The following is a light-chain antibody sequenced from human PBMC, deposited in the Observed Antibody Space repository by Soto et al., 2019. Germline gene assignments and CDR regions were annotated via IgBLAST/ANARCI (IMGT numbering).Light chain of an antibody. Sequence: AIQMTQSPSSLSASVGDRVTITCRASQGIRSDLGWYQQKPGIAPKLLIYGASTLQSGVPSRFSGSGSGTDFPLTLRSLQPEDFATYYCLQDYNYPPTFGQGTKLEIK. CDR1: QGIRSD. CDR3: LQDYNYPPT. V-gene: IGKV1-6*01. CDR2: GAS. J-gene: IGKJ2*01.